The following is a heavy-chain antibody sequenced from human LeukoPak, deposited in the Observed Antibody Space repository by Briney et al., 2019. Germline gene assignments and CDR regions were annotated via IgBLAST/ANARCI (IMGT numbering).Heavy chain of an antibody. CDR1: GGSISSYY. CDR3: ARGAPVAGSNNWFDP. J-gene: IGHJ5*02. Sequence: SETLSLTCTVSGGSISSYYWSWIRQPPGKGLEWIGYIYYSGSTNYNPSLKSRVTISVDTSKNQFSLKLSSVTAADTAVYYCARGAPVAGSNNWFDPWGQGTLVTVSS. CDR2: IYYSGST. V-gene: IGHV4-59*01. D-gene: IGHD6-19*01.